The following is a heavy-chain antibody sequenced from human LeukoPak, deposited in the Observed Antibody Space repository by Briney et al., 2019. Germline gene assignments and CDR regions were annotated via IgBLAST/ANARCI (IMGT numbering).Heavy chain of an antibody. D-gene: IGHD5-24*01. V-gene: IGHV4-59*08. CDR2: IYYSGST. Sequence: PSETLSLTCTVSGASISSYYWSWIRQPPGKGLEWMGYIYYSGSTNYNPSLKSRVTISVDTSKNQFSLKLSSVTAADTAVYYCARGARAGYNLEPFDYWGQGTLVTVSS. CDR1: GASISSYY. J-gene: IGHJ4*02. CDR3: ARGARAGYNLEPFDY.